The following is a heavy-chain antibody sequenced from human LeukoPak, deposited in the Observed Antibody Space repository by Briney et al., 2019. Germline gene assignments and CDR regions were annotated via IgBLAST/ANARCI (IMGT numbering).Heavy chain of an antibody. J-gene: IGHJ4*02. Sequence: ASVKVSCKASGYTFTSYGISWVRQAPGQGLEWMGWISAYNGNTNYAQKFQGRVTMTRDTSISTAYMELSRLRSDDTAVYYCARDYDYVWGSYRRFFDYWGQGTLVTVSS. D-gene: IGHD3-16*02. V-gene: IGHV1-18*01. CDR1: GYTFTSYG. CDR3: ARDYDYVWGSYRRFFDY. CDR2: ISAYNGNT.